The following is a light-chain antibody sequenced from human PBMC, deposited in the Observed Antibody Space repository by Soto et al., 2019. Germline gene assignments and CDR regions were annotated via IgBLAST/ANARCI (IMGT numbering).Light chain of an antibody. CDR1: SSDVGGYNY. CDR3: SSYAGNSGVV. V-gene: IGLV2-8*01. CDR2: AVS. J-gene: IGLJ2*01. Sequence: QSALTQPPSASGSPGQSVTISCTGTSSDVGGYNYVSWYQQHPGKAPKLMIYAVSKRPAGVPDRFSGSKSANTASLTGSGLQAEEEADYYCSSYAGNSGVVFGGGTKVTVL.